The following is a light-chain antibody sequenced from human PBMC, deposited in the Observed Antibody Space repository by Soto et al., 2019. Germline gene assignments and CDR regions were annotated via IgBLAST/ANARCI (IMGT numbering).Light chain of an antibody. CDR1: QGIKNH. CDR2: AAS. V-gene: IGKV1-27*01. Sequence: DIQMTQSPSSRSASHGDRVSITCRASQGIKNHLAWYQQKPGKVPKLLMFAASTLQSGVPSRFSGSGYETAFNLTISSMQPEDAATYYCQKYHSAPPTFGPGTKVEIK. J-gene: IGKJ1*01. CDR3: QKYHSAPPT.